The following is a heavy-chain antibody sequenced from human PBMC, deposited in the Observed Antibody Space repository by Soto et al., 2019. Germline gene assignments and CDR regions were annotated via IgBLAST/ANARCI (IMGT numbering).Heavy chain of an antibody. CDR1: GAYVSDFS. J-gene: IGHJ1*01. CDR2: ITVNGIT. V-gene: IGHV4-4*07. D-gene: IGHD1-7*01. CDR3: ARESGENWTYEAH. Sequence: SETLSLTCTVSGAYVSDFSWSWIRQPAGKGLEWIGRITVNGITQYTPSFRSRVTMSMDTSRNQFSLNLQSATAADTALYYCARESGENWTYEAHWGQGTLVTVSS.